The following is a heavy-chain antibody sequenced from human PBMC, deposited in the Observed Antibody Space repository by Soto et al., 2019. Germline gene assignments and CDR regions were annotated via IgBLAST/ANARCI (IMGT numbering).Heavy chain of an antibody. D-gene: IGHD1-26*01. CDR2: IYYSGSI. CDR3: ARHRPTWGGSYLVDY. J-gene: IGHJ4*02. V-gene: IGHV4-39*01. Sequence: SETLSLTCTVSGVSISSSSYCWGWIRQPPGKGLEWIGSIYYSGSIYYNPSLKSRVTISVDTSKNQFSLKLSSVTAADTAVYYCARHRPTWGGSYLVDYWGQGTLVTVSS. CDR1: GVSISSSSYC.